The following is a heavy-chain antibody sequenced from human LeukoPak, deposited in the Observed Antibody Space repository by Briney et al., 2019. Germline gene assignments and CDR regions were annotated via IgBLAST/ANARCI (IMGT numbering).Heavy chain of an antibody. Sequence: GGALRLSCAASGFTFSSYSMNWVRQAPGKGLDWVSSIISSSRYMYYADSPKGRFTISRDNAKNSMYLQMRSLRAEETAVYYCARVPAGYGYGPWEWDYYQYMDVWGTGTTVTVSS. CDR3: ARVPAGYGYGPWEWDYYQYMDV. V-gene: IGHV3-21*01. CDR2: IISSSRYM. CDR1: GFTFSSYS. D-gene: IGHD5-18*01. J-gene: IGHJ6*03.